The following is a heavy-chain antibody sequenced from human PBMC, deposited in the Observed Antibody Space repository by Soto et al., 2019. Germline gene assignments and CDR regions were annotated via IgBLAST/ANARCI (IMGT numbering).Heavy chain of an antibody. CDR2: ISSSSSYI. D-gene: IGHD1-1*01. J-gene: IGHJ6*03. Sequence: EVQLVESGGGLVKPGGSLRLSCAASGFTFSSYSMNWVRQAPGKGLEWVSSISSSSSYIYYADSVKGRFTISRDKAKNSLYLQMNSLRAEDTAVYYCASTVIGTGSYYYYYYYMDVWGKGTTVTVSS. V-gene: IGHV3-21*01. CDR3: ASTVIGTGSYYYYYYYMDV. CDR1: GFTFSSYS.